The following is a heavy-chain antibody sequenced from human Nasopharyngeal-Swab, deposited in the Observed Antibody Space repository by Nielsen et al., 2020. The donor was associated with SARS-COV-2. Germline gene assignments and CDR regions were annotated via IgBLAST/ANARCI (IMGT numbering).Heavy chain of an antibody. CDR3: AKELARAYLDYYFDY. Sequence: VRQAPGKGLEWVAVISYDGSNKYYADSVKGRFTISRDNSKNTLYLQMNSLRAGDTAVYYCAKELARAYLDYYFDYWGQGTLVTVSS. D-gene: IGHD2-8*01. J-gene: IGHJ4*02. V-gene: IGHV3-30*18. CDR2: ISYDGSNK.